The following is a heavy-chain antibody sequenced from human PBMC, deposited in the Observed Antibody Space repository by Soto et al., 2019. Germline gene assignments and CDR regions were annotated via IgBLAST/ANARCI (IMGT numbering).Heavy chain of an antibody. CDR1: GFTFSSYA. J-gene: IGHJ6*02. V-gene: IGHV3-23*01. Sequence: EVQLLESGGGLVQPGGSLRLSCAASGFTFSSYAMSWVRQAPGKGLEWVSAISGSGGSTYYADSVKGRFTISRDNSKNTLYLQMSSLRAEDTAVYYCAKNADLFGSSYYYYGMDVWGQGTTVTVSS. CDR2: ISGSGGST. CDR3: AKNADLFGSSYYYYGMDV. D-gene: IGHD3-16*01.